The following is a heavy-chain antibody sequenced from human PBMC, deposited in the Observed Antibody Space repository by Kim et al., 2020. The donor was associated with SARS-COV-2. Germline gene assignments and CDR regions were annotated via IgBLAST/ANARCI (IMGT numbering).Heavy chain of an antibody. V-gene: IGHV3-21*01. CDR2: ISSSSSYI. Sequence: GGSLRLSCAASGFTFSSYSMNWVRQAPGKGLEWVSSISSSSSYIYYADSVKGRFTISRDNAKNSLYLQMNSLRAEDTAVYYCARDEMSLYGSGSYLGYWGQGTLVTVSS. CDR1: GFTFSSYS. CDR3: ARDEMSLYGSGSYLGY. J-gene: IGHJ4*02. D-gene: IGHD3-10*01.